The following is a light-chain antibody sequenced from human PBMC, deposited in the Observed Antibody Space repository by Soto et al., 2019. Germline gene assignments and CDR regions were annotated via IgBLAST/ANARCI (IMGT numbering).Light chain of an antibody. J-gene: IGKJ1*01. Sequence: DIQMTQSPSPLSASIGDRVTITCRAGQSIDNYLNWYQQRPGKAPKLLIYAASSLQSGVPSRFSGSGSGTEFTLTINSLQREDFAIYYCQQTYSSTWTFGQGTKVDI. CDR1: QSIDNY. V-gene: IGKV1-39*01. CDR3: QQTYSSTWT. CDR2: AAS.